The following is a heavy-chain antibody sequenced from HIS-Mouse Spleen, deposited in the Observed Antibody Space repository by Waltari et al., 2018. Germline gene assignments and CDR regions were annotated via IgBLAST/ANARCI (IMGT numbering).Heavy chain of an antibody. J-gene: IGHJ2*01. CDR1: GGSISSSSYY. CDR2: IYYSGGT. V-gene: IGHV4-39*07. Sequence: QLQLQESGPGLVKPSETLSLTCTVSGGSISSSSYYWGWIRQPPGKGLEWIGSIYYSGGTYSNPPLKSRVTISVATSKNQFSLKLSSVTAADTAVYYCAREIPYSSSWYDWYFDLWGRGTLVTVSS. CDR3: AREIPYSSSWYDWYFDL. D-gene: IGHD6-13*01.